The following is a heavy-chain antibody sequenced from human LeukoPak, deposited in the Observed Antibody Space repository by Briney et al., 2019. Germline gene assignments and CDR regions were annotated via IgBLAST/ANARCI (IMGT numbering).Heavy chain of an antibody. Sequence: PSETLSLTCTVSGGSISSNSYYWGWIRQPPGKGLEWIGSIYYSGSTYYNPSLKSRVTISVDTSKNQFSLKLSSVTAADTAVYYCARVQITMVRGVIWGQGTLVTVSS. CDR2: IYYSGST. V-gene: IGHV4-39*07. D-gene: IGHD3-10*01. CDR3: ARVQITMVRGVI. J-gene: IGHJ4*02. CDR1: GGSISSNSYY.